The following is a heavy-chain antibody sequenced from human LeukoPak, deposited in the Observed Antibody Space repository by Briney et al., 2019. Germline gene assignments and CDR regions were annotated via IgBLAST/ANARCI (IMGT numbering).Heavy chain of an antibody. V-gene: IGHV3-30-3*01. CDR3: ARDLHSTFDY. D-gene: IGHD2-15*01. CDR2: ISYDGSNK. J-gene: IGHJ4*02. CDR1: GFTFSSYA. Sequence: SGGSLRLSCAASGFTFSSYAMHWVRQAPGKGLEWVAVISYDGSNKYYADSVKGRFTISRDNSKNTLYLQMNSLRAEDTAVYYCARDLHSTFDYWGQGTLVTVSS.